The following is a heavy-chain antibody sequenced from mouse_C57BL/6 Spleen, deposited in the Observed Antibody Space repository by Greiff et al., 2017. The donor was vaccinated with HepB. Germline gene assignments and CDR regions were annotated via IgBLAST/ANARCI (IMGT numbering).Heavy chain of an antibody. J-gene: IGHJ2*01. Sequence: VQLQQPGAELVMPGASVKLSCKASGYTFTSYWMHWVKQRPGQGLEWIGEIDPSDSYTNYNQKFKGKSTLTVDKSSSTAYMQLRSLTSEDSAVYYCARGKDGKKGCRGQSPTLPVAS. V-gene: IGHV1-69*01. CDR3: ARGKDGKKGC. CDR2: IDPSDSYT. D-gene: IGHD2-1*01. CDR1: GYTFTSYW.